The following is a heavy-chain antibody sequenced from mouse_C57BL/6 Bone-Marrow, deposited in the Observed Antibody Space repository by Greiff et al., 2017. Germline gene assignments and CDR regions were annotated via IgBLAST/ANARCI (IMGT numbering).Heavy chain of an antibody. CDR3: AREAYYSNYNLDY. CDR2: IYPGSSST. D-gene: IGHD2-5*01. V-gene: IGHV1-55*01. J-gene: IGHJ2*01. Sequence: QVQLQQPGAELVKPGASVKMSCKASGYTFTSYWITWVKQRPGQGLEWIGDIYPGSSSTNYNEKFKSKATLTVDTSSSTAYMQLSSLTSEDSAVYYCAREAYYSNYNLDYWGQGTTLTVSS. CDR1: GYTFTSYW.